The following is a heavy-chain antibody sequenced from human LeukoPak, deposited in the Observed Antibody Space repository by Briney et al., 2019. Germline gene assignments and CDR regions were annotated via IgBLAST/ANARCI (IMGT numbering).Heavy chain of an antibody. Sequence: SETLSLTCTVSGGSISSYYWSWIRQPAGKGLEWIGRIYTSGSTNYNPSLKSRVTISVDTSKNQFSLKLSSVTAADTAVYYCAKGIAAAGHGYWGQGTLVTVSS. CDR3: AKGIAAAGHGY. CDR2: IYTSGST. CDR1: GGSISSYY. D-gene: IGHD6-13*01. J-gene: IGHJ4*02. V-gene: IGHV4-4*07.